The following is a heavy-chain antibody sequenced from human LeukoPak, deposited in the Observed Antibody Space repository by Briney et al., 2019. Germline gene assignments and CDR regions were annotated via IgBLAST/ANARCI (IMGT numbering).Heavy chain of an antibody. CDR1: GYPIISSGYY. V-gene: IGHV4-38-2*02. Sequence: SSETLSLTCAVSGYPIISSGYYWGWIRPPPGTGLEWIGSISHSGTTYYNPSLKSRVTISVDTSKHQFSLKLDSVTAADTAVYYCARDTGSYYGVFNYWGQGTLVTVSS. CDR2: ISHSGTT. CDR3: ARDTGSYYGVFNY. J-gene: IGHJ4*02. D-gene: IGHD1-26*01.